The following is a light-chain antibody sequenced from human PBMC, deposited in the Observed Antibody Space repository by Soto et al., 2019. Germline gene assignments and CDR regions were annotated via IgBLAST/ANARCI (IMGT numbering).Light chain of an antibody. J-gene: IGKJ4*01. CDR3: QQYSSWPLT. CDR2: GAS. CDR1: QSVYSN. Sequence: EILMTQSPATLSLSPGERATLSCRASQSVYSNLAWYQQKPGQAPRLLIYGASTRATGLPDRFSGSESGTEFTLTISSLQCEDFAVYYCQQYSSWPLTFGGGTKV. V-gene: IGKV3-15*01.